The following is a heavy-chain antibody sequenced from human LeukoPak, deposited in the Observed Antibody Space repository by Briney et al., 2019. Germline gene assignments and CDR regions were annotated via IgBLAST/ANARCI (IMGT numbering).Heavy chain of an antibody. Sequence: PGGSLRLSCAASGFTFSSYFWMHWVRQGPGKGRVWVSRIKSDGSSSTYADSVKGRFTISRDNAKNSLYLQMNTLRAEDTAVYYCVRDLDLGGYSSFEYWGQGTLVTVSS. D-gene: IGHD4-23*01. CDR1: GFTFSSYFW. V-gene: IGHV3-74*01. CDR3: VRDLDLGGYSSFEY. J-gene: IGHJ4*02. CDR2: IKSDGSSS.